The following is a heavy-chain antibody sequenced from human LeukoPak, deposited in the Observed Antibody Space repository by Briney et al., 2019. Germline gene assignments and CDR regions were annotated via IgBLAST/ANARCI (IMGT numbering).Heavy chain of an antibody. D-gene: IGHD6-13*01. J-gene: IGHJ4*02. V-gene: IGHV3-23*01. CDR2: ISGSGANT. Sequence: PGGSLRLSCAAYGFTFTSYAMSWVRQAPGKGLEWVSAISGSGANTYYADSVKGRFTISRDNSKDTLYLEMNSLRAEDTAVYYCAKGRDSSSRTGFDYWGQGTLVPVSS. CDR1: GFTFTSYA. CDR3: AKGRDSSSRTGFDY.